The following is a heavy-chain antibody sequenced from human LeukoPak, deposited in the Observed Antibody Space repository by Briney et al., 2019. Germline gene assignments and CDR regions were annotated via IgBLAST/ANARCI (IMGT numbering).Heavy chain of an antibody. J-gene: IGHJ4*02. CDR2: IYYSGST. CDR1: GGSVSSGSYY. CDR3: ASLPTYRWIPFDY. V-gene: IGHV4-61*01. Sequence: SETLSLTCTVSGGSVSSGSYYWSWIRQPPGKGLEWIGYIYYSGSTNYNLSLKSRVTISVDTSKNQFSLKLSSVTAADTAVYYCASLPTYRWIPFDYWGQGTLVTVSP. D-gene: IGHD5-18*01.